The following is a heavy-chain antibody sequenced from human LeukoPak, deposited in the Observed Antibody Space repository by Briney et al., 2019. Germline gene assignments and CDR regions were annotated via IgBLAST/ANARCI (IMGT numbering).Heavy chain of an antibody. Sequence: SETLSLTCTVSGGSISSYYWSWLRQPAGKGLEWIGRIYTSGSTNYNPSLKSRVTISVDTSKNQFSLKLNSVTAADTAVFYCVANSADYNTLGSSYKVWGQGTLVTVSS. J-gene: IGHJ4*02. CDR2: IYTSGST. D-gene: IGHD3-10*01. V-gene: IGHV4-4*07. CDR1: GGSISSYY. CDR3: VANSADYNTLGSSYKV.